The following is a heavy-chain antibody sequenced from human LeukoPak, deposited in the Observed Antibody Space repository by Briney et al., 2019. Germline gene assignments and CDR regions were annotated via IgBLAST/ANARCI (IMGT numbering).Heavy chain of an antibody. J-gene: IGHJ4*02. V-gene: IGHV3-23*01. CDR2: ISGSGGST. Sequence: GGSLRLSCAASGFTFSDYYMSWIRQAPGKGLEWVSAISGSGGSTYYADSVKGRFTISRDNSKNTLYLQMNSLRAEDTAVYYCAKGLTSSGSYYFDYWGQGTLVTVSS. CDR1: GFTFSDYY. D-gene: IGHD6-19*01. CDR3: AKGLTSSGSYYFDY.